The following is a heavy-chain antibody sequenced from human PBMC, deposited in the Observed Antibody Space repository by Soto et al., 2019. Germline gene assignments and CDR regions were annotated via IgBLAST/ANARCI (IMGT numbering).Heavy chain of an antibody. Sequence: PGGSLRLSCAASGFTFSSYAMHWVRQAPGKGLDWVAVISYDGSNKYYADSVKGRFTISRDNSKNTLYLQMNSLRAEDTAVYYCARAIAARPSLSDYWGQGTLVTVSS. D-gene: IGHD6-6*01. CDR3: ARAIAARPSLSDY. CDR2: ISYDGSNK. V-gene: IGHV3-30-3*01. J-gene: IGHJ4*02. CDR1: GFTFSSYA.